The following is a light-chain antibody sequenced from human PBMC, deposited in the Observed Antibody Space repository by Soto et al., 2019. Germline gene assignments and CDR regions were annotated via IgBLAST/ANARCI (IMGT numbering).Light chain of an antibody. CDR1: SSDVGGYKF. J-gene: IGLJ1*01. V-gene: IGLV2-14*01. CDR3: SSYTTSSTLEV. CDR2: EVS. Sequence: QSALTQSASVSGSPGQSITISCTGTSSDVGGYKFVSWYQQHPGKDPKLMIYEVSNRPSGVSNRFSGSKSGTTASLTISGLQAEDEADYYCSSYTTSSTLEVFGTGTKGTVL.